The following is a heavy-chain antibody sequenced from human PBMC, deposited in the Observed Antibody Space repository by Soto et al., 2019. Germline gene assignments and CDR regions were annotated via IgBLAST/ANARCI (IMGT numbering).Heavy chain of an antibody. J-gene: IGHJ5*02. CDR2: IKSKTNGGTT. V-gene: IGHV3-15*07. D-gene: IGHD3-22*01. CDR3: TTDPTYDSSVHHVYH. Sequence: GGLTALYCAASKYCLCQAWPYCVQQATGKRLERVGCIKSKTNGGTTDYAAPVKGRFTISKDDSKNTLYLQMNSLKTEDTAVYYFTTDPTYDSSVHHVYHWGQGTLVTVSA. CDR1: KYCLCQAW.